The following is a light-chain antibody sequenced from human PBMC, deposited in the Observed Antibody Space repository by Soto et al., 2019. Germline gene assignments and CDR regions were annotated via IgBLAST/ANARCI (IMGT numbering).Light chain of an antibody. CDR3: QHYVTSLTT. CDR1: QSVTSNY. V-gene: IGKV3-20*01. CDR2: GAA. Sequence: EIVLTQSPGTLSLSPGERATLSCGARQSVTSNYLAWYQQKPGQAPRLLLFGAAIRVTGIPDRIIGSGSGTDVTPTISRPEPEDFAVYYCQHYVTSLTTFGQGTKVDI. J-gene: IGKJ1*01.